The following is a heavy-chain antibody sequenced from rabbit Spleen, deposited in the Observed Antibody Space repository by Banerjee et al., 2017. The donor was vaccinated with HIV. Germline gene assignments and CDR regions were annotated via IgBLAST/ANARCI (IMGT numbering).Heavy chain of an antibody. V-gene: IGHV1S40*01. Sequence: QSLEESGGDLVKPGASLTLTCNASGFDFSSSDYICWVRQAPGKGPEWIACIYAGSSGSTYYASWAKGRFTISKTSSTTVTLQMTSLTAADTATYFCARGAWSTDCMNLWGPGTLVTVS. CDR1: GFDFSSSDY. D-gene: IGHD7-1*01. CDR3: ARGAWSTDCMNL. CDR2: IYAGSSGST. J-gene: IGHJ4*01.